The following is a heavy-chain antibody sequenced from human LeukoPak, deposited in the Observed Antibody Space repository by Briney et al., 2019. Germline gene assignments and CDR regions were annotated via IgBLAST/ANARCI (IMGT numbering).Heavy chain of an antibody. V-gene: IGHV3-66*02. CDR1: GFTVSSNY. Sequence: GGSLRLSCAASGFTVSSNYMSWVRQAPGKGLEWVSVIYSGGSTYYADSVKGRFTISRDNSKNTLHLQMNSLRAEDTAVYYCARDDSSGYYYYYYGMDVWGQGTTVTVSS. CDR2: IYSGGST. J-gene: IGHJ6*02. CDR3: ARDDSSGYYYYYYGMDV. D-gene: IGHD3-22*01.